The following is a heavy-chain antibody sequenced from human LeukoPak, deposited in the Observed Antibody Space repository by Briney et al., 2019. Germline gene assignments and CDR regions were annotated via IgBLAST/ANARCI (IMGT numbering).Heavy chain of an antibody. CDR1: GYTFTSYD. CDR2: INPNSGGT. CDR3: ARVEYDSSGYYLYYFDY. V-gene: IGHV1-2*06. D-gene: IGHD3-22*01. J-gene: IGHJ4*02. Sequence: ASVKVSCKASGYTFTSYDINWVRQAPGQGLEWMGRINPNSGGTNYAQKFQGRVTMTRDTSISTAYMELSRLRSDDTAVYYCARVEYDSSGYYLYYFDYWGQGTLVTVSS.